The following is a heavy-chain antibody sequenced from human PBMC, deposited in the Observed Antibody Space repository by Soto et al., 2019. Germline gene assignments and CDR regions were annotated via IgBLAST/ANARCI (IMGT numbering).Heavy chain of an antibody. Sequence: QVQLVESGGGVVQPGRSLRLSCAASGFMFSSYAMHWVRQAPGKGLEWVAVKTYDGSNKYYADSVKGRFTISRDNSKNTLYLQMNSLRAEDTAVYYCARAGGLLVDYWGQGTLVTGSS. CDR2: KTYDGSNK. V-gene: IGHV3-30-3*01. J-gene: IGHJ4*02. CDR3: ARAGGLLVDY. CDR1: GFMFSSYA. D-gene: IGHD1-26*01.